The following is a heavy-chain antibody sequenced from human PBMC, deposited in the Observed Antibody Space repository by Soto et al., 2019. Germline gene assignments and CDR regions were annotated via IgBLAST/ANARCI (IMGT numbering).Heavy chain of an antibody. CDR1: GFTFSSYA. Sequence: PGGSLRLFCAASGFTFSSYAMHWVRQAPGKGLEWVAVISYDGSNKYYADSVKGRFTISRDNSKNTLYLQMNSLRAEDTAVYYCARDGEYSSSSGMDVWGQGTTVTVSS. D-gene: IGHD6-6*01. CDR2: ISYDGSNK. J-gene: IGHJ6*02. V-gene: IGHV3-30-3*01. CDR3: ARDGEYSSSSGMDV.